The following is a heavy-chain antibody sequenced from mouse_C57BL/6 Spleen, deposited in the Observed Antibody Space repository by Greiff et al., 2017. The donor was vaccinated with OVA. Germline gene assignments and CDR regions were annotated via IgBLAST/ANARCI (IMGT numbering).Heavy chain of an antibody. D-gene: IGHD2-3*01. CDR3: ARIYDGYGFDY. J-gene: IGHJ2*01. CDR1: GFTFSDYG. CDR2: ISSGSSTI. Sequence: DVHLVESGGGLVKPGGSLKLSCAASGFTFSDYGMHWVRQAPEKGLEWVAYISSGSSTIYYADTVKGRFTISRDNAKNTLFLQMTSLRSEDTAMYYCARIYDGYGFDYWGQGTTLTVSS. V-gene: IGHV5-17*01.